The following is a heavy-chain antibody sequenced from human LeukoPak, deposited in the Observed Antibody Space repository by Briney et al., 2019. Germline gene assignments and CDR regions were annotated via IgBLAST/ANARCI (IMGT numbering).Heavy chain of an antibody. V-gene: IGHV3-48*04. J-gene: IGHJ4*02. CDR3: ARDHNYAFDN. D-gene: IGHD1-1*01. CDR1: GFPFSDYS. CDR2: IGISSGNT. Sequence: GGSLRFSCTASGFPFSDYSMNWVRQAPGKGLEWISYIGISSGNTKYADSVRGRFTISADNAKNSLYLQMNSLRVEDTAVYYCARDHNYAFDNWGQGTLVSVPS.